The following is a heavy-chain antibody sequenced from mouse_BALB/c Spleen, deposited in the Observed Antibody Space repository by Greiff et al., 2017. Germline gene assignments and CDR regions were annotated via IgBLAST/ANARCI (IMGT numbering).Heavy chain of an antibody. V-gene: IGHV5-9-4*01. J-gene: IGHJ4*01. D-gene: IGHD3-2*01. Sequence: EVKRVESGGGLVKPGGSLKLSCAASGFTFSSYAMSWVRQSPEKRLEWVAEISSGGSYTYYPDTVTGRFTISRDNAKNTLYLEMSSLRSEDTAMYYCARVDSSGYAMDYWGQGTSVTVSS. CDR2: ISSGGSYT. CDR3: ARVDSSGYAMDY. CDR1: GFTFSSYA.